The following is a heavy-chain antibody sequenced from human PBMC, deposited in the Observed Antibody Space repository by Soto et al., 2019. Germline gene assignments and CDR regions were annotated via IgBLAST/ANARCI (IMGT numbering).Heavy chain of an antibody. CDR3: ARQMACCYPRYYYYYYMDV. CDR1: GGSISSSSYY. CDR2: IYYSGST. Sequence: QLQLQESGPGLVKPSETLSLTCTVSGGSISSSSYYWGWIRQPPGKGLEWIGSIYYSGSTYYNPSLKSRVTISGDTTKNQYSLKLSSVTAADTAVYYCARQMACCYPRYYYYYYMDVWGKGTTVTVAS. J-gene: IGHJ6*03. D-gene: IGHD2-15*01. V-gene: IGHV4-39*01.